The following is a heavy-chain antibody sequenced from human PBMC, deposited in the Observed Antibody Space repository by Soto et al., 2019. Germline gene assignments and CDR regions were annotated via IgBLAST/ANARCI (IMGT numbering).Heavy chain of an antibody. Sequence: QLQLQESGPGLVKPSETLSLTCTVSGGSISSSSYYWGWIRQPPGKGLEWIGSIYYSGSTYYNPSLKSRVTFSVDTSKNQVSLKLSSGTAADTAVYYCARGPDCSGGSCYSDSPYYFSYCGQGTLVTVS. CDR1: GGSISSSSYY. J-gene: IGHJ4*02. D-gene: IGHD2-15*01. CDR2: IYYSGST. CDR3: ARGPDCSGGSCYSDSPYYFSY. V-gene: IGHV4-39*01.